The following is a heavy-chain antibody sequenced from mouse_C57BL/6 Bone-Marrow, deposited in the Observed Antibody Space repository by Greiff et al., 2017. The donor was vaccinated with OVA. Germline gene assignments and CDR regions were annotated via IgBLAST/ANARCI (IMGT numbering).Heavy chain of an antibody. V-gene: IGHV5-6*01. Sequence: EVQRVESGGDLVKPGGSLKLSCAASGFTFSSYGMSWVRQTPDKRLEWVATISSGGSYTDYPDSVKGRFTISRDNAKNTLYLQMSSLKSEDTAMYYCARRGSGAMDYWGQGNAVTVSA. D-gene: IGHD1-1*01. CDR1: GFTFSSYG. CDR2: ISSGGSYT. J-gene: IGHJ4*01. CDR3: ARRGSGAMDY.